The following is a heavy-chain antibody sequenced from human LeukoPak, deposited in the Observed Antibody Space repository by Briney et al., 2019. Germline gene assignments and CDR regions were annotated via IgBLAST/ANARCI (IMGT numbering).Heavy chain of an antibody. Sequence: AGGSLRLSCAASGFTFDDYSMHWVRQAPGKSLEWVSLISWNGGSTYYADSVKGRFTISRDNSKNSLYLQMISLRTEDTALYYCAKERGSSGYFDYWGQGTLVTVSS. J-gene: IGHJ4*02. CDR3: AKERGSSGYFDY. D-gene: IGHD6-6*01. CDR2: ISWNGGST. V-gene: IGHV3-43*01. CDR1: GFTFDDYS.